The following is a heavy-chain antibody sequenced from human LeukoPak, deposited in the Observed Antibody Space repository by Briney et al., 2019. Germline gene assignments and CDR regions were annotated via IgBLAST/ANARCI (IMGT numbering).Heavy chain of an antibody. CDR1: GFTFISYS. Sequence: GGSLRLSCAASGFTFISYSMNWVRQAPGKGLEWVSSISSDSSYKYSADSLKGRFTISRDNARSSLYLQMNNLGAKDTAVYYCARESGTYIDLWGRGTVVTVSS. J-gene: IGHJ2*01. CDR2: ISSDSSYK. CDR3: ARESGTYIDL. V-gene: IGHV3-21*01.